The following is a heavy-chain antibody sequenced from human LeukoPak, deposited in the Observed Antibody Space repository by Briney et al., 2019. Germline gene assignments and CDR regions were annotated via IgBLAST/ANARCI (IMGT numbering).Heavy chain of an antibody. CDR3: ARDYYGSGSYYIFDY. V-gene: IGHV3-33*05. D-gene: IGHD3-10*01. Sequence: GGSLRLSCATSGFTFSSYGMHWVRQAPGKGLEWVAVILYDGSNKYYADSVKGRFTISRDNSKNTLYLQMNSLRAEDTAVCYCARDYYGSGSYYIFDYWGQGTLVTVSS. CDR2: ILYDGSNK. CDR1: GFTFSSYG. J-gene: IGHJ4*02.